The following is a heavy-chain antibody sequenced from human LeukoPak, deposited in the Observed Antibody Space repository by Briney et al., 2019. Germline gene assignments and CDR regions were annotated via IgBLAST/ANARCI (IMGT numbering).Heavy chain of an antibody. V-gene: IGHV1-69*13. D-gene: IGHD3-22*01. J-gene: IGHJ4*02. CDR3: AIHGAYYYDSSGYWRGDFDY. CDR2: IIPIFGTA. CDR1: GGTFSSYA. Sequence: GASVKVSCKASGGTFSSYAISWVRQNPRQGLECMGRIIPIFGTANYARKFQGRVTITADGSTSTAYMELSSLRSEDTAVYYCAIHGAYYYDSSGYWRGDFDYWGQGTLVTVSS.